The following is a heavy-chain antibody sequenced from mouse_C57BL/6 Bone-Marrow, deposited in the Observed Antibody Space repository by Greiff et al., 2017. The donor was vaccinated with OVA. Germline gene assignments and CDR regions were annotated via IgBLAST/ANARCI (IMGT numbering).Heavy chain of an antibody. D-gene: IGHD1-1*01. J-gene: IGHJ2*01. CDR1: GFTFSSYA. Sequence: DVHLVESGEGLVKPGGSLKLSCAASGFTFSSYAMSWVRQTPEKRLEWVAYISSGGDYIYYADTVKGRFTISRDNARNTLYLQMSSLKSEDTAMYYCTRDWNYYGYYFDYWGQGTTLTVSS. V-gene: IGHV5-9-1*02. CDR3: TRDWNYYGYYFDY. CDR2: ISSGGDYI.